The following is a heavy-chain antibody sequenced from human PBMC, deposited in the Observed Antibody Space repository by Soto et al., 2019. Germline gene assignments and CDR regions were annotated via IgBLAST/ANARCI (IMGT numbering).Heavy chain of an antibody. J-gene: IGHJ4*02. D-gene: IGHD3-22*01. V-gene: IGHV1-2*02. CDR1: GYIFTGYY. CDR3: ASGPLQDSSGYSDY. CDR2: IHPNSGGT. Sequence: ASVKVSCKASGYIFTGYYLHWVRQAPGQGLEWMGWIHPNSGGTNYAQKLQGRVTMTTDTSTSTAYMELRSLRSDDTAVYYCASGPLQDSSGYSDYWGQGTLVTVSS.